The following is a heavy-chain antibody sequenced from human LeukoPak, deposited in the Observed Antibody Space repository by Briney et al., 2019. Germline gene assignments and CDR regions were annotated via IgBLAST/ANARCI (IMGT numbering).Heavy chain of an antibody. Sequence: PGGSLRLSCAASGFTFSTYVMSWVRQAPGKGLEWVSAISGSGGSTYYVDSVKGRFTISRDNSKNTLYLQMNSLRAEDTAVYYCAKPRHSSSWFYNFDYWGQGTLVTVSS. V-gene: IGHV3-23*01. CDR3: AKPRHSSSWFYNFDY. J-gene: IGHJ4*02. CDR1: GFTFSTYV. D-gene: IGHD6-13*01. CDR2: ISGSGGST.